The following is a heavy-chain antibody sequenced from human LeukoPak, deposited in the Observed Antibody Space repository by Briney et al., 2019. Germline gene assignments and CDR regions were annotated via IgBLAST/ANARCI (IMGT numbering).Heavy chain of an antibody. Sequence: SETLSLTCTVSGYSISSGYYWGWIRQPPGKGLEWIGTIYHSGSTYYNPSLKSRVTISVDTSKNQFSLKLSSVTAADTAVYYCARGRPSIAARRFGWFDPWGQGTLVTVSS. CDR2: IYHSGST. J-gene: IGHJ5*02. D-gene: IGHD6-6*01. CDR3: ARGRPSIAARRFGWFDP. V-gene: IGHV4-38-2*02. CDR1: GYSISSGYY.